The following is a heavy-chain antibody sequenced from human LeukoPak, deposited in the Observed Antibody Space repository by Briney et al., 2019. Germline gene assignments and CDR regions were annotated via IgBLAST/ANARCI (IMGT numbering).Heavy chain of an antibody. Sequence: GGSLRLSCAASGFTFSRYSMNWVRQAPGKGLEWVSYISSSSTIYYTDSVKGRFTISRDNAKNSLYLQMNSLRAEDTAVYYCARGDYRQYYFDYWGQGTLVTVSS. CDR2: ISSSSTI. V-gene: IGHV3-48*04. CDR3: ARGDYRQYYFDY. J-gene: IGHJ4*02. CDR1: GFTFSRYS. D-gene: IGHD4-11*01.